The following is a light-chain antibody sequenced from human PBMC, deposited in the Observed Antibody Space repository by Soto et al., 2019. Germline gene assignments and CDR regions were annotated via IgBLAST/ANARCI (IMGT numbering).Light chain of an antibody. Sequence: EIVMTQSPATLSVSPGERATLSCRASQGISNNLAWYHQKPGQAPRLLIHGASTRATGTSARFSGSWSATEFTLTISSLQSEDFAVYYCQQYYEWPLTFGGGTKVDIK. CDR2: GAS. CDR3: QQYYEWPLT. J-gene: IGKJ4*01. V-gene: IGKV3-15*01. CDR1: QGISNN.